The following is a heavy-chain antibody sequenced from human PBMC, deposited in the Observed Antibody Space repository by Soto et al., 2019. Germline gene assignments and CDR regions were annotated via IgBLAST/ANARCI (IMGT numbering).Heavy chain of an antibody. CDR1: GGSISSSSYF. J-gene: IGHJ5*02. CDR2: IYYSGST. CDR3: ARHPSDFWFDP. D-gene: IGHD2-21*02. V-gene: IGHV4-39*01. Sequence: QLQLQESGPGLVKPSETLSLTCTVSGGSISSSSYFWGWIRQPPGKGLEWIGSIYYSGSTYYNPSLKRRXTXSXYTSKNQFSLKLSSVTAADTAVYYCARHPSDFWFDPWGQGTLVTVSS.